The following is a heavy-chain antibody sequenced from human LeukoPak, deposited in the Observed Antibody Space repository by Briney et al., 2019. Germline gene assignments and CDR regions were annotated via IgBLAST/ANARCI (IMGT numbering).Heavy chain of an antibody. V-gene: IGHV4-38-2*02. CDR3: ARGHCRSTSCYIGSHGGENWFDP. Sequence: PSETLSLTCTVSGYSFSSGYYWGWIRQPPGKVLEWIGSIYHSGSTYYTPSLKSRVTISVDTSKNQFSLKLSSVTAADTAVYYCARGHCRSTSCYIGSHGGENWFDPWGQGTLVTVSS. CDR1: GYSFSSGYY. CDR2: IYHSGST. J-gene: IGHJ5*02. D-gene: IGHD2-2*02.